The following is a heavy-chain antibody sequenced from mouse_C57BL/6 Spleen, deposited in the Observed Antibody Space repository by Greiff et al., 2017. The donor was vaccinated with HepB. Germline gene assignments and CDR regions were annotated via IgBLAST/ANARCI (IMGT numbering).Heavy chain of an antibody. D-gene: IGHD1-1*02. V-gene: IGHV5-4*01. CDR2: ISDGGSYT. CDR1: GFTFSSYA. CDR3: ARDGHYVFVYYAMDD. J-gene: IGHJ4*01. Sequence: EVQGVESGGGLVKPGGSLKLSCAASGFTFSSYAMSWVRQTPEKRLEWVATISDGGSYTYYPDNVKGRFTISRDNAKNNLYLQMSHLKSEDTAMYYCARDGHYVFVYYAMDDWGQGTAVTVSA.